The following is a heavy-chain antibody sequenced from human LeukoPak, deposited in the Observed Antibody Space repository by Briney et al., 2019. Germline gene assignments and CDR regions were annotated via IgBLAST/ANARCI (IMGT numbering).Heavy chain of an antibody. Sequence: GGSLRLSCAASGFTFDDYAMHWVRQAPGKGLEWVSGISWNSGSIGYADSVKGRFTISRDNAKNSLYLQMNSLRAEDTALYYCAKGAPYTYGMDVWGKGTTVTVSS. CDR1: GFTFDDYA. CDR3: AKGAPYTYGMDV. V-gene: IGHV3-9*01. J-gene: IGHJ6*04. CDR2: ISWNSGSI. D-gene: IGHD3-16*01.